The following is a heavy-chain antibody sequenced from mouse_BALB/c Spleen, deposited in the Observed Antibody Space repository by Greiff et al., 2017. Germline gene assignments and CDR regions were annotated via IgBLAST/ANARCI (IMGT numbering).Heavy chain of an antibody. CDR3: ARSSTMITGFAY. CDR2: INPGSGGT. CDR1: GYAFTNYL. V-gene: IGHV1-54*03. D-gene: IGHD2-4*01. J-gene: IGHJ3*01. Sequence: VKLQQSGAELVRPGTSVKVSCKASGYAFTNYLIEWVKQRPGQGLEWIGVINPGSGGTNYNEKFKGKATLTADKSSSTAYMQLSSLTSDDSAVYFCARSSTMITGFAYWGQGTLVTVSA.